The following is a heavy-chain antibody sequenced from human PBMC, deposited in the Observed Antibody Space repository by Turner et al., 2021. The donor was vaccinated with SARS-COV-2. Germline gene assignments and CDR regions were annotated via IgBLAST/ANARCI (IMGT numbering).Heavy chain of an antibody. J-gene: IGHJ4*02. Sequence: QVQRVESGGGVCKPGRSLRLSCAASELTFSSYGMHWVRQAPGKGLEWVTVIWYDGSNKYYADSVKGRFTISRDNSKNTLYLQMNSLRAEDTAVYYCARDGGYSGYAYFDYWGQGTLVTVSS. V-gene: IGHV3-33*01. CDR3: ARDGGYSGYAYFDY. D-gene: IGHD5-12*01. CDR2: IWYDGSNK. CDR1: ELTFSSYG.